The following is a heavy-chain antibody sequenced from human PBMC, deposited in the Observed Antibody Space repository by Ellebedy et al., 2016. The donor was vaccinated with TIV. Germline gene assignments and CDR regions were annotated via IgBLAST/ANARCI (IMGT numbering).Heavy chain of an antibody. CDR1: GGSFSGYF. J-gene: IGHJ6*02. CDR3: ARTDHINCMDA. D-gene: IGHD1-14*01. CDR2: IYTTGSA. V-gene: IGHV4-59*10. Sequence: MPSETLSLTCGVYGGSFSGYFWSWIRQPAGKRLQWIGRIYTTGSANYNPSLKSRVTMSIDTSKNQFSLKLNSPTAADTAVYYCARTDHINCMDAWGRGTTVTVSS.